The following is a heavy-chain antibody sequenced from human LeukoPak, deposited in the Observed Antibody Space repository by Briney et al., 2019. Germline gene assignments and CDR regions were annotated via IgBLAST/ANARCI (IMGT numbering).Heavy chain of an antibody. CDR2: IYYSGST. D-gene: IGHD6-19*01. V-gene: IGHV4-59*01. CDR3: AGDQSIAVGSYGMDV. Sequence: SETLSLTCTVSGGSISSYYWSWIRHPPGQGLEWIGYIYYSGSTNYNPSLKSRVTISVDTSKNQFSLKLSSLTAADTAVYYCAGDQSIAVGSYGMDVWGQGTTVTVSS. CDR1: GGSISSYY. J-gene: IGHJ6*02.